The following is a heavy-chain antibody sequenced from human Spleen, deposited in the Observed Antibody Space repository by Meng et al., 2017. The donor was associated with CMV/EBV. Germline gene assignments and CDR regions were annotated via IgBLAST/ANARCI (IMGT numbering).Heavy chain of an antibody. D-gene: IGHD4-17*01. CDR2: IGTAGDT. CDR3: ARDFRRGDYGAGY. Sequence: GESLKISCAASGFTFSSNDMHWVRQTTGKGLEWVSAIGTAGDTYYPGSVKGRFTISRENAKNSFYLQMNSLRAGDTAVYYCARDFRRGDYGAGYWGQGTLVTVSS. J-gene: IGHJ4*02. CDR1: GFTFSSND. V-gene: IGHV3-13*01.